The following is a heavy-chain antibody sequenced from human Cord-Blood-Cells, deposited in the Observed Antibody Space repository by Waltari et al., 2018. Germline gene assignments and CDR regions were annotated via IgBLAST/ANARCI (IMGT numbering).Heavy chain of an antibody. J-gene: IGHJ4*02. CDR2: INPNRGGT. D-gene: IGHD7-27*01. CDR3: ARVLNWGILFDY. Sequence: QVQLVQSGAEVKKPGASVKVSCKASGYTFTGYYMHWVRQAPGQGLEWMGWINPNRGGTNYEKKCQGRVTMTRDTSISTAYMELSRLRSDDTAVYYCARVLNWGILFDYWGQGTLVTVSS. CDR1: GYTFTGYY. V-gene: IGHV1-2*02.